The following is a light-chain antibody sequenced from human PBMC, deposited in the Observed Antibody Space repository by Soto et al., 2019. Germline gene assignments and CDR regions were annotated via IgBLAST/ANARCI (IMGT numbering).Light chain of an antibody. CDR2: GNS. J-gene: IGLJ3*02. CDR1: SSNIGAGYD. CDR3: QSYASSLSGSV. Sequence: QSVLTQPPSVSGAPGQRVTISCTGSSSNIGAGYDVHWYQQLPGTAPKLLIYGNSNRPSGVPDRFSGSKSGTSASLAITGLQAEDEADYYCQSYASSLSGSVFGGGTKFTVL. V-gene: IGLV1-40*01.